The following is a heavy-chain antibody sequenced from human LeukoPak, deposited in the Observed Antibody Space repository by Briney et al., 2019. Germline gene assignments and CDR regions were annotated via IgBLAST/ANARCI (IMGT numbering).Heavy chain of an antibody. CDR2: INPSGGST. Sequence: ASVKVSCKASGYTFTSYYMHWVRQAPGQGLEWMGIINPSGGSTSYAQKFQGRVTMTRDTSTGTVYMELSSLRSEDTAVYYCARDHGAVSSYFHFDYWGQGTLVTVSS. V-gene: IGHV1-46*01. CDR1: GYTFTSYY. CDR3: ARDHGAVSSYFHFDY. D-gene: IGHD3-9*01. J-gene: IGHJ4*02.